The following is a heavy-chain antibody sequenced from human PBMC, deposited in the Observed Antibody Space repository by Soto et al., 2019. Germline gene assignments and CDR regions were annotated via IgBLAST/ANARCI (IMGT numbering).Heavy chain of an antibody. CDR3: ARGKRSYVDYFDY. CDR2: IYHSGST. Sequence: SETLSLTCAVSGGSISSGGYSWSWIRQPPGKGLEWIGYIYHSGSTYYNPSLKSRVTISVDRFKNQFSLKLSSVTAADTAVYYCARGKRSYVDYFDYWGQGTLVTVSS. V-gene: IGHV4-30-2*01. J-gene: IGHJ4*02. D-gene: IGHD3-16*01. CDR1: GGSISSGGYS.